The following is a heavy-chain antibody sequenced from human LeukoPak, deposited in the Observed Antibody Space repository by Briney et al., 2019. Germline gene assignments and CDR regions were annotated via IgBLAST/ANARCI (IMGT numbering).Heavy chain of an antibody. D-gene: IGHD5-12*01. CDR1: GYTFTGYY. V-gene: IGHV1-2*02. Sequence: ASVKVSCKASGYTFTGYYMHWVRQAPGQGLEWMGWINPNSGGTNYAQKFQGRVTMTRDTSISTAYMELSRLRSDDTAVYYCARVGVATFTYWFDPWGQGTLVTVSS. J-gene: IGHJ5*02. CDR3: ARVGVATFTYWFDP. CDR2: INPNSGGT.